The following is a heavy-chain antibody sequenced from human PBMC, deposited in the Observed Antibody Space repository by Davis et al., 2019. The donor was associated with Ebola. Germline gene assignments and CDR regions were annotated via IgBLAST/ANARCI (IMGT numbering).Heavy chain of an antibody. J-gene: IGHJ4*02. CDR2: IYNGGRT. Sequence: GESLKISCAASGFTVSSNYMTWVRQAPGKGLEWVSVIYNGGRTFYADSVKGRFTISRHNLKNVLYLQMNSLRPEDTAVYYCGVQGDYWGQGTLVTVSS. CDR1: GFTVSSNY. CDR3: GVQGDY. V-gene: IGHV3-53*04.